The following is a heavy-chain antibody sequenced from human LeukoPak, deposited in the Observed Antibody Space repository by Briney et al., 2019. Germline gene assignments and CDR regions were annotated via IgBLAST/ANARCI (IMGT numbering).Heavy chain of an antibody. CDR3: AKANYYYDSSGYIHYMDV. CDR2: INHSGST. D-gene: IGHD3-22*01. Sequence: SETLSLTCAVYGGSFSGYYWSWIRQPPGKGLEWIGEINHSGSTNYNPSLKSRVTISVDTSKNQFSLKLSSVTAADTAVYYCAKANYYYDSSGYIHYMDVWGKGTTVTVSS. V-gene: IGHV4-34*01. CDR1: GGSFSGYY. J-gene: IGHJ6*03.